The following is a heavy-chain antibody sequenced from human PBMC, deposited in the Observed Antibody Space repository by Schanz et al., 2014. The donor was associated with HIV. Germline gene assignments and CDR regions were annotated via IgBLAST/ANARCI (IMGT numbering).Heavy chain of an antibody. J-gene: IGHJ4*02. CDR1: GFTFSSYA. D-gene: IGHD4-17*01. CDR3: ARDLHDYGDARTDY. CDR2: ISGSDGDT. V-gene: IGHV3-23*01. Sequence: QLLESGGGLVQPGGLLRLSCAASGFTFSSYAMSWVRQAPGKGLEWVSAISGSDGDTYYADSVNGRFTISRDNAKNSLHLQMSRLGAEDTAVYYCARDLHDYGDARTDYWGQGILVTVSS.